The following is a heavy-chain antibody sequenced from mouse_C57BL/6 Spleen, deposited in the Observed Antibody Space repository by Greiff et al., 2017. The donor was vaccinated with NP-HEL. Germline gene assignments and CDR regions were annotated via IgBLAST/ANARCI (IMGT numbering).Heavy chain of an antibody. CDR2: INPGSGGT. CDR1: GYAFTNYW. D-gene: IGHD1-2*01. CDR3: ESSTLLRPDY. V-gene: IGHV1-54*01. Sequence: QVQLQQPGAELVRPGTSVKVSCKASGYAFTNYWMEWVRQRPGRGLGWIGVINPGSGGTKYNEKFKGKATLTADKSSSTPYMQLSSLTSADSAVYYSESSTLLRPDYWGQGTTLTVAT. J-gene: IGHJ2*01.